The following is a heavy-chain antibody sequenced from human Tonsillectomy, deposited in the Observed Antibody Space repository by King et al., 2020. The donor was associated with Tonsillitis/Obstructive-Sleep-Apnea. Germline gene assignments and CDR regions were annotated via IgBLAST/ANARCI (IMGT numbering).Heavy chain of an antibody. CDR2: IAATGDP. D-gene: IGHD3-10*01. V-gene: IGHV3-13*04. CDR1: GLTFSRYD. J-gene: IGHJ6*02. CDR3: ARDRGNYYGSGSYFGDGMDV. Sequence: VQLVQSGGGFVQPGGSLRLSCSAFGLTFSRYDMHWVRQAPGKGLEWVSAIAATGDPYYADSVKGRFTISRENAKNSLYLQMNSLRAGDTAVYYCARDRGNYYGSGSYFGDGMDVWGQGTTVTVSS.